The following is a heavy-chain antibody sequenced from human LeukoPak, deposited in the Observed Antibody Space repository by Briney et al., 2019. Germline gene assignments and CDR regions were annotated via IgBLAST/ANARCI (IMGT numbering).Heavy chain of an antibody. CDR1: GYSISTDYY. CDR2: MYHSGDT. CDR3: ARSKAHLSTSWYGTWFDP. Sequence: SETVSLICTVSGYSISTDYYWGWVRQPPGKGLEWIGSMYHSGDTYYNPSLKSRVTISVDTSKNQLSLKLSSVTAADTAVYYCARSKAHLSTSWYGTWFDPWGQGTLVTVSS. J-gene: IGHJ5*02. V-gene: IGHV4-38-2*02. D-gene: IGHD2-2*01.